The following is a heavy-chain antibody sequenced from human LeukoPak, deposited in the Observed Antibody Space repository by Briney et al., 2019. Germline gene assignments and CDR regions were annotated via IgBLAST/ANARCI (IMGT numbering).Heavy chain of an antibody. J-gene: IGHJ4*02. CDR3: ATGRPHGNDY. D-gene: IGHD4-23*01. CDR2: IASDGSST. V-gene: IGHV3-74*01. CDR1: GFTFTNAW. Sequence: GGSLRLSCTASGFTFTNAWMTWVRQAPGKGLVWVSRIASDGSSTTYADSVKGRFSISRDNAKNTLYLQMNSLRVEDTAVYYCATGRPHGNDYWGQGTLVTVSS.